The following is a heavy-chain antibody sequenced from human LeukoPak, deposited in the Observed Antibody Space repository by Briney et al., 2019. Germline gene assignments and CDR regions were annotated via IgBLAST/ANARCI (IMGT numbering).Heavy chain of an antibody. CDR3: ATAQRRAFSYFDS. CDR2: RWYDGRTK. V-gene: IGHV3-33*01. D-gene: IGHD3-3*02. J-gene: IGHJ4*02. Sequence: PGGSLRLSCAASGFTFSSYCMHWVRQAPGKVLEWGAARWYDGRTKYYAEAVKGRFTISRDNSKCPLYLQMNSMRAEETVVDYCATAQRRAFSYFDSWGKGTLFPVS. CDR1: GFTFSSYC.